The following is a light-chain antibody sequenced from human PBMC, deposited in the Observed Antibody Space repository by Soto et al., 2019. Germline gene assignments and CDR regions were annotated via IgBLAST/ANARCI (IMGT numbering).Light chain of an antibody. J-gene: IGKJ4*01. CDR2: DAS. CDR3: QQRSNWPPLT. CDR1: QSVSSY. Sequence: EIVMTQSPATLSVSPGERATLSWRASQSVSSYLAWYQQKPGQAPRLLIYDASNRATGIPARFSGSGSGTDFTLTISSLEPEDFAVYYCQQRSNWPPLTFGGGTKVDIK. V-gene: IGKV3-11*01.